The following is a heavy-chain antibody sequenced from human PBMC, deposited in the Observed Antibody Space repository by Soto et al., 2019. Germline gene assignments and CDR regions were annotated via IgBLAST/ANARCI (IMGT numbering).Heavy chain of an antibody. Sequence: ASVKVSCKASGYTFTSYAMHWVRQAPGQRLEWMGWINAGNGNTKYSQKFQGRVTITRDTSASTAYMELSSLRSEDTAVYYCARVPFPSPNYYDSSGSLGMDVWGQGTTVTVSS. D-gene: IGHD3-22*01. V-gene: IGHV1-3*01. J-gene: IGHJ6*02. CDR1: GYTFTSYA. CDR3: ARVPFPSPNYYDSSGSLGMDV. CDR2: INAGNGNT.